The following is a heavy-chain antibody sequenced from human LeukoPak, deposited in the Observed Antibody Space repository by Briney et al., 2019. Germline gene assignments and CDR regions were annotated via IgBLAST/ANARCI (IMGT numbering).Heavy chain of an antibody. J-gene: IGHJ4*02. V-gene: IGHV3-23*01. CDR2: ISGSGGST. CDR1: GFTFSSYA. CDR3: ARPPPARNYYDSSGYYSFFDY. Sequence: GGSLRLSCAASGFTFSSYAMSWVRQAPGKGLEWVSAISGSGGSTYYADSVKGRFTNSRDNSKNTLYLQMNSLRAEDTAVYYCARPPPARNYYDSSGYYSFFDYWGQGTLVTVSS. D-gene: IGHD3-22*01.